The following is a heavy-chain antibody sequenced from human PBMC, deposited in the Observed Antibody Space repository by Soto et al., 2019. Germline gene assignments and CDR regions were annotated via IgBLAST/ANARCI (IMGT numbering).Heavy chain of an antibody. CDR1: GGSFSGYY. CDR2: INHSGST. D-gene: IGHD6-6*01. Sequence: SETLSLTCAVYGGSFSGYYWSWIRQPPGKGLEWIGEINHSGSTNYNPSLKSRVTISVDTSKNQFSLKLSSVTAADTAVYYCARGALIAAREYNWFDPWGQGTLVTVSS. V-gene: IGHV4-34*01. J-gene: IGHJ5*02. CDR3: ARGALIAAREYNWFDP.